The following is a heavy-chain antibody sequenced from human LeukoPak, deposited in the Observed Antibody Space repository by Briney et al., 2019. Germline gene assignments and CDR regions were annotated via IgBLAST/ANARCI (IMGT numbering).Heavy chain of an antibody. CDR1: GGSFSGYY. CDR2: INHSGGT. CDR3: ARQGISSGWYTTAVYYFDY. D-gene: IGHD6-19*01. Sequence: SETLSLTCAVSGGSFSGYYWSWIRQPPGKGLEWIGEINHSGGTNYNPSLKSRVTISVDTSKNQFSLKLSSVAAADTAVYYCARQGISSGWYTTAVYYFDYWGQGTLVTVSS. V-gene: IGHV4-34*01. J-gene: IGHJ4*02.